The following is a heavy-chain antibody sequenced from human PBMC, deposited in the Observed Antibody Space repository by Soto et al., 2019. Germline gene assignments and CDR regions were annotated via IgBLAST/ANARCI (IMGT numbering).Heavy chain of an antibody. D-gene: IGHD2-15*01. Sequence: GGSLRLSCAASGFTVSNNYMSWVRQAPGKGLEWVSIIYSGGSTYYADSVQGRFTISRDNSKNTLFLQMSSLRAEDTAVYYCAREGGGVYCSGGSCYGRYFDFWGQGTRVTVSS. V-gene: IGHV3-53*01. CDR2: IYSGGST. CDR3: AREGGGVYCSGGSCYGRYFDF. J-gene: IGHJ4*02. CDR1: GFTVSNNY.